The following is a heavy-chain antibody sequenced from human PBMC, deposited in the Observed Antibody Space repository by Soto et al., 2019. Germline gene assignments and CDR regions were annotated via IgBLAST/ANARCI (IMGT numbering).Heavy chain of an antibody. D-gene: IGHD5-18*01. V-gene: IGHV3-48*03. CDR3: ARVKRGAGDTAMVIGRPFDY. CDR1: GFTFSSYE. CDR2: ISSSGSTI. Sequence: PGGSLRLSCAASGFTFSSYEMNWVRQAPGKGLEWVSYISSSGSTIYYADSVKGRFTISRDNAKNSLYLQMNSLRAEDTAVYYCARVKRGAGDTAMVIGRPFDYWGQGTLVTVSS. J-gene: IGHJ4*02.